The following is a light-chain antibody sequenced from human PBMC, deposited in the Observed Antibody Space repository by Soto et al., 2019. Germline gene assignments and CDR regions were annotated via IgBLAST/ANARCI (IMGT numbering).Light chain of an antibody. CDR3: PQYSRSPRT. CDR1: QSVTSNY. Sequence: ESVLTQSPGTLSLSPGERATLSCRASQSVTSNYLAWYQQKPGQAPRLLIYGAYNRATGIPDRFSGSGSETDFTLTISRLEPEDFAVYYCPQYSRSPRTFGQGTKVDIK. V-gene: IGKV3-20*01. J-gene: IGKJ1*01. CDR2: GAY.